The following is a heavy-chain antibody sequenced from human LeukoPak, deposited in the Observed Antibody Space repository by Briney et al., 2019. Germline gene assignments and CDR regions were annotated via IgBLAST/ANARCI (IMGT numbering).Heavy chain of an antibody. V-gene: IGHV1-2*04. Sequence: ASVKVSCMASGYTFTGYYMHWVRQAPGQGLEWMGWINPNSGGTNYAQKFQGWVTMTRDTSISTAYMELSRLRSDDTAVYYCAREATGIDYYYYYGMDIWGQGTTVTVSS. CDR3: AREATGIDYYYYYGMDI. CDR1: GYTFTGYY. J-gene: IGHJ6*02. D-gene: IGHD1-26*01. CDR2: INPNSGGT.